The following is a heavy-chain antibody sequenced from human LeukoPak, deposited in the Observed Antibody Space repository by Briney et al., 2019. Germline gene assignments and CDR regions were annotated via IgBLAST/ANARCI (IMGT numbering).Heavy chain of an antibody. D-gene: IGHD1-26*01. CDR2: VAPSSSTK. CDR3: TKARGGGSHVDFDY. Sequence: PGGSLSLYCAASGFSFIIYSMNWVRQAPGKGLEWLSYVAPSSSTKYYAEPVKGRFTISRDNAKNSLYLQMNSLRVEDTAIYYCTKARGGGSHVDFDYWGQGLLVTVSS. J-gene: IGHJ4*02. V-gene: IGHV3-48*01. CDR1: GFSFIIYS.